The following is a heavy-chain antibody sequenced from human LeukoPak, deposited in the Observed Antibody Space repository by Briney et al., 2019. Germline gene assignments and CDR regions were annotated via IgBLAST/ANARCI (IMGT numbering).Heavy chain of an antibody. CDR3: AKGPLPYGWWFGMDV. CDR2: ISYDGSNK. D-gene: IGHD2-8*02. CDR1: GFTFSNYG. Sequence: PGRSLRLSCAASGFTFSNYGMHWVRQAPGKGLEWVAVISYDGSNKYYADSVKGRFTISRDNSKNTLYLQMNSLRAEDTAVYYCAKGPLPYGWWFGMDVWGQGTTVTVSS. J-gene: IGHJ6*02. V-gene: IGHV3-30*18.